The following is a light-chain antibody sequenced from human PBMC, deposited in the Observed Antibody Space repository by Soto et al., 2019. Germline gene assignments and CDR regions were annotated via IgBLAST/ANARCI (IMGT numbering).Light chain of an antibody. CDR3: QQYNTYSRV. V-gene: IGKV1-5*03. CDR1: QSISTW. J-gene: IGKJ1*01. CDR2: KAS. Sequence: DIQMTQSPSTLSASVGHRVTITCRASQSISTWLAWYQQKPGKAPKLLIYKASSLESGVPSRFSGSGSGTEFTLTISSLQPDDFATYYCQQYNTYSRVFGQGTKVEIK.